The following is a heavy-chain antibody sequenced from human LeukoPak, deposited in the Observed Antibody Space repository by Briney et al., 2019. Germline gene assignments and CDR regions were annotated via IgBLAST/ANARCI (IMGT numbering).Heavy chain of an antibody. V-gene: IGHV3-30*18. CDR2: ISYDGSNK. CDR3: AKSLLQETGPPFDY. J-gene: IGHJ4*02. CDR1: GFSFSSYW. Sequence: PGGSLRLSCAASGFSFSSYWMSWVRQAPGKGLEWVAVISYDGSNKYYADSVKGRFTISRDNSKNTLYLQMNSLRAEDTAVYYCAKSLLQETGPPFDYWGQGTLVTVSS. D-gene: IGHD4-11*01.